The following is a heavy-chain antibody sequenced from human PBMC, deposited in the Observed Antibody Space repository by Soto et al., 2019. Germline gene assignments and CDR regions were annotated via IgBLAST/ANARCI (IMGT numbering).Heavy chain of an antibody. CDR2: IWYDGSNK. CDR1: GFTFSSYG. D-gene: IGHD6-19*01. Sequence: PGGSLRLSCAASGFTFSSYGMHWVRQAPGKGLEWVAVIWYDGSNKYYADSVKGRFTISRDNSKNTLYLQMNSLRAEDTAVYYCARGLDSSGWYLDYYYYGMDVWGQGTTVTVSS. J-gene: IGHJ6*02. CDR3: ARGLDSSGWYLDYYYYGMDV. V-gene: IGHV3-33*01.